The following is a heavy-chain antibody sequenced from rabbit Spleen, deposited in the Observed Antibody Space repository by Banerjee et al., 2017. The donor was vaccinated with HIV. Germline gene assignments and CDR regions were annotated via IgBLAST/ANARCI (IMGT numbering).Heavy chain of an antibody. CDR2: IYTGSGST. V-gene: IGHV1S40*01. CDR3: ARDLLGVIGWNFYL. J-gene: IGHJ4*01. CDR1: GFSFSSTYY. Sequence: QSLEESGGDLVKPGASLTLTCTASGFSFSSTYYMCWVRQAPGKGLEWIGCIYTGSGSTYYATWAKGRFTISRTSSTTVTLRMTSLTAADRATYFCARDLLGVIGWNFYLWGPGTLVTVS. D-gene: IGHD1-1*01.